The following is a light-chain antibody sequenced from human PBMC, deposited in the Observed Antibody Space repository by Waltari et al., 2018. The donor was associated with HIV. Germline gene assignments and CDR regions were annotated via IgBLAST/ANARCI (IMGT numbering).Light chain of an antibody. J-gene: IGLJ3*02. CDR3: CSYTGTYTLL. Sequence: QSALTQPRSVSGSPGQSVTISCPGTSSDVGDYNYVSWYPQHPGKAPKVMIYDVTKRPSGVPDRFSGSKSGNTASLTISGLQAEDEADYYCCSYTGTYTLLFGGGTKLTVL. V-gene: IGLV2-11*01. CDR2: DVT. CDR1: SSDVGDYNY.